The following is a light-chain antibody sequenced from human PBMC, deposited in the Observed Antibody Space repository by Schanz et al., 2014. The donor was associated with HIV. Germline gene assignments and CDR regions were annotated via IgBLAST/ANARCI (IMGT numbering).Light chain of an antibody. J-gene: IGKJ3*01. CDR1: QTIGRL. CDR2: QAS. CDR3: QQLNSYPLFA. V-gene: IGKV1-5*03. Sequence: IQMTQSPSTVSTSVGDRVTITCRASQTIGRLLAWYQQKPGRAPKLLIYQASTLETGVPSRFSGSGSGTSFTLTITSLQPDDFATYYCQQLNSYPLFAFGPGTKVDV.